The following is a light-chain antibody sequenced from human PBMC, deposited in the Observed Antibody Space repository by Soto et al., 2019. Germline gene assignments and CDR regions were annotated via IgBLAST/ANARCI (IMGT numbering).Light chain of an antibody. CDR3: AAWDGSLKGYV. CDR1: GSNIGSNT. V-gene: IGLV1-44*01. J-gene: IGLJ1*01. CDR2: RNN. Sequence: QSVPTQPPSASGTPGQRVAIACSGSGSNIGSNTVNWYQHLPGTAPKLLIYRNNQRPSGVPDRFSGSKSGTSASLAISGLQSEDEADYYCAAWDGSLKGYVFATGTKVTVL.